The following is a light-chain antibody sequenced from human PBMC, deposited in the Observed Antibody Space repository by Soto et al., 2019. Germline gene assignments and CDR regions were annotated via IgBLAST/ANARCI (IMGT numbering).Light chain of an antibody. CDR2: EVS. V-gene: IGLV2-14*01. J-gene: IGLJ1*01. CDR1: SSDVGGYNY. CDR3: SSYTSSSTLYV. Sequence: QSALTQPASVSGSPGQSFTISCTGTSSDVGGYNYVSWYQHHPGKAPKLMIYEVSNRPSGVSNRFSGSKSGNTASLTISGLQAEDEADYYCSSYTSSSTLYVFGTGTKLTVL.